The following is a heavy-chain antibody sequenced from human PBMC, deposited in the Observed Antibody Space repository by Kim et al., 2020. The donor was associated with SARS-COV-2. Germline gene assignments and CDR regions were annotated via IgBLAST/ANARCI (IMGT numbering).Heavy chain of an antibody. CDR3: ARAPHPHYEGDGMDV. J-gene: IGHJ6*02. CDR2: ISAYNGNT. Sequence: ASVKVSCKASGYTFTSYGISWVRQAPGQGLEWMGWISAYNGNTNYAQKLQGRVTMTTDTSTSTAYMELRSLRSDDTAVYYCARAPHPHYEGDGMDVWGQGTTVTVSS. D-gene: IGHD4-17*01. CDR1: GYTFTSYG. V-gene: IGHV1-18*01.